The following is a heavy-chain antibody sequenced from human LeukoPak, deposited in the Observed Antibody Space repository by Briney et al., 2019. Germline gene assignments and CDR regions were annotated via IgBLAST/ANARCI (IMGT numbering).Heavy chain of an antibody. Sequence: PGGSLRLSCAASGFTFSSYAMHLVRQAPGKGLEYVSAISSNGGSTYYANSVKGRFTISRDNSKNTLYLQMGSLRAEDMAVYYCARANPYYFDYWGQGTLVTVSS. CDR3: ARANPYYFDY. V-gene: IGHV3-64*01. CDR2: ISSNGGST. CDR1: GFTFSSYA. J-gene: IGHJ4*02.